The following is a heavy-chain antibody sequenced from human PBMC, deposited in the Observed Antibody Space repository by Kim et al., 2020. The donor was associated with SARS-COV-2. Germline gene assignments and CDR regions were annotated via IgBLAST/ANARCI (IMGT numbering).Heavy chain of an antibody. D-gene: IGHD5-12*01. Sequence: SVKVSCKASGGTFSSYAISWVRQAPGQGLEWMGGIIPIFGTANHAQKFQGRVTITADESTSTAYMELSSLRSEDTAVYYCARGREMATINYFDYWGQGTLVTVSS. CDR3: ARGREMATINYFDY. CDR1: GGTFSSYA. J-gene: IGHJ4*02. CDR2: IIPIFGTA. V-gene: IGHV1-69*13.